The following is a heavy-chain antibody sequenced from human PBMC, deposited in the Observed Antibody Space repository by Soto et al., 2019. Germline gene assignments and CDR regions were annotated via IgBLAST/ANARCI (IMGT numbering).Heavy chain of an antibody. V-gene: IGHV3-74*01. CDR1: GFTFSSYW. J-gene: IGHJ4*02. Sequence: EVQLVESGGGLGQPGGSLRLSCEASGFTFSSYWMHWVRQAPGKGLVWISRIKGDASSVNYAASVKGRFTISRDNAKNTLYVQMNSLSAEDTALYYCARGASGRFYFDYWGQGTLVNVSS. D-gene: IGHD3-10*01. CDR2: IKGDASSV. CDR3: ARGASGRFYFDY.